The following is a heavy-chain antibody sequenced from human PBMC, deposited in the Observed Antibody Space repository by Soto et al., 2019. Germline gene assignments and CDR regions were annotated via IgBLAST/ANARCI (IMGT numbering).Heavy chain of an antibody. CDR1: GGTFSSYT. CDR3: ATVQLERLDY. D-gene: IGHD1-1*01. CDR2: IIPILGIA. V-gene: IGHV1-69*02. Sequence: QVQLGQSGAEVKKPGSSVKVSCKASGGTFSSYTISWVRQAPEQGLEWMGRIIPILGIANYAQKFQGRVTITADKSTSTAYMELSSLRSEDTAVYYCATVQLERLDYWGQGTLVTVSS. J-gene: IGHJ4*02.